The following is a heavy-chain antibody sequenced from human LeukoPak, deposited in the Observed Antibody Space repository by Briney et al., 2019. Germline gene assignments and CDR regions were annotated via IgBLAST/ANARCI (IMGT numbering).Heavy chain of an antibody. D-gene: IGHD6-19*01. J-gene: IGHJ6*02. V-gene: IGHV3-23*01. CDR2: ISTSGGTT. CDR1: GFTFSSYA. Sequence: GGSLRLSCAASGFTFSSYAMSWVRQAPGKGLEWVSAISTSGGTTYYADSVKGRFTISRDNSKNTLYLQMNSLRAEDTAVYFCAKDLSSSGSEYFYYYYGMDVWGQGTTVTVSS. CDR3: AKDLSSSGSEYFYYYYGMDV.